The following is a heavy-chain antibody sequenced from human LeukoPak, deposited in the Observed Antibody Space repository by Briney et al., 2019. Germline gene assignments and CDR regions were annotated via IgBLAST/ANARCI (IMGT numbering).Heavy chain of an antibody. CDR1: GGSFSGYY. CDR3: ARGYYDSSGYYGKWSWFDP. Sequence: SETLSLTCAVNGGSFSGYYWSWIRQPPGKGLEWIGEINQSGRTNYNPSLKSRVTISGDTSKNQFSLQLTSVTAADTAVYYCARGYYDSSGYYGKWSWFDPWGQGILVIVSS. J-gene: IGHJ5*02. V-gene: IGHV4-34*01. D-gene: IGHD3-22*01. CDR2: INQSGRT.